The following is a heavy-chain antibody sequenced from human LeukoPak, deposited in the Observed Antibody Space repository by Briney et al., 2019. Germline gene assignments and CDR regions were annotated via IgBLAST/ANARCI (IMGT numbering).Heavy chain of an antibody. Sequence: GGSLRLSCAASGFTFSDYYMSWVRQAPGKGLEWVSVISGSGGSTYYADSVKGRFTISRDNSKNTLYLQMNSLRAEDTAVYYCARVGGFYGGNSNRGDYWGQGTLVTVSS. CDR1: GFTFSDYY. CDR3: ARVGGFYGGNSNRGDY. D-gene: IGHD4-23*01. CDR2: ISGSGGST. V-gene: IGHV3-23*01. J-gene: IGHJ4*02.